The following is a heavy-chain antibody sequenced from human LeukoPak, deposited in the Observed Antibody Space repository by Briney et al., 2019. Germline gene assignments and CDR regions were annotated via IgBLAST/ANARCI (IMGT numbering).Heavy chain of an antibody. V-gene: IGHV3-33*01. D-gene: IGHD3-3*01. CDR3: ARANTHDSNYYYGMDV. CDR2: IWYDGSNK. J-gene: IGHJ6*02. Sequence: PGGSLRLSCAASGFTFSSYGMHWVRQAPGKGLEWVAGIWYDGSNKYYADSVKGRFTISRDNSKNTLYLQMNSLRAEDTAVYYCARANTHDSNYYYGMDVWGQGTTVTVSS. CDR1: GFTFSSYG.